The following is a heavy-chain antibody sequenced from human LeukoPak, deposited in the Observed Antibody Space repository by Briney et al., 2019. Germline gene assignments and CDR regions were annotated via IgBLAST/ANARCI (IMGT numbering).Heavy chain of an antibody. CDR1: GFTFSTFA. CDR2: IFPSGGEI. CDR3: ATYRQVLLPFES. Sequence: PGGSLRLSCVASGFTFSTFAIISVRQPPGKGLEWVSSIFPSGGEIHYADSVRGRFTISRDNSKSTLSLQMNSPRAEDTAIYYCATYRQVLLPFESWGQGTRVTVSS. V-gene: IGHV3-23*01. J-gene: IGHJ4*02. D-gene: IGHD2-8*02.